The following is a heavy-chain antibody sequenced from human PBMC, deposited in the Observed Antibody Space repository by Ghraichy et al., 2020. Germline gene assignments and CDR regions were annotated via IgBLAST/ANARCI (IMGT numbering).Heavy chain of an antibody. Sequence: SETLSLTCAVYGGSFSGYYWSWIRQPPGKGLEWIGEINHSGSTNYNPSLKSRVTISVDTSKNQFSLKLSSVTAADTAVYYCARGGRGANSGSYGSRNFDYWGQGTLVTVSS. CDR3: ARGGRGANSGSYGSRNFDY. J-gene: IGHJ4*02. D-gene: IGHD1-26*01. CDR2: INHSGST. CDR1: GGSFSGYY. V-gene: IGHV4-34*01.